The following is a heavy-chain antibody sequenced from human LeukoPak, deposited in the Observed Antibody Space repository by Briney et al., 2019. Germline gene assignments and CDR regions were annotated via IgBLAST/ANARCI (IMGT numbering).Heavy chain of an antibody. CDR1: GFTFSSYG. J-gene: IGHJ6*04. D-gene: IGHD3-10*01. CDR2: ISYDGSNK. CDR3: ARLLRITMVRGHYGMDV. Sequence: GRSLRLSCAASGFTFSSYGMHWVRQAPGKGLEWVAVISYDGSNKYYADSVKGRFTISRDNSKNTLYLQMNSLRAEDTAVYYCARLLRITMVRGHYGMDVWGKGTTVTVSS. V-gene: IGHV3-30*03.